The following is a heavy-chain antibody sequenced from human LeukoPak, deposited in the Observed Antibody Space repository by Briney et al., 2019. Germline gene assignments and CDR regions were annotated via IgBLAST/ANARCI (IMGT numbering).Heavy chain of an antibody. CDR1: GFTFDDYA. D-gene: IGHD5-18*01. CDR2: ISWNSFTI. Sequence: GGSLRLSCAASGFTFDDYAMHWVRQAPGKGLEWVSGISWNSFTIGYVDSMKGRFTISRDNAKNSLYLQMNSLRVEDTALYYCAKDIGRVDTASTYMDVWGKGTTVTISS. CDR3: AKDIGRVDTASTYMDV. V-gene: IGHV3-9*01. J-gene: IGHJ6*03.